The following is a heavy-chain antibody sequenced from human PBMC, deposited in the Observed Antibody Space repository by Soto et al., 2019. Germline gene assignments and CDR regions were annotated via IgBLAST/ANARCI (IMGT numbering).Heavy chain of an antibody. J-gene: IGHJ5*02. CDR3: ASEILYYDYVYRNNWFDP. CDR2: IYYSGST. D-gene: IGHD3-16*01. Sequence: SSETLSLTCTVSGGSISSYYWSWIRQPPGKGLEWIGYIYYSGSTNYNPSLKSRVTISVDTSKNQFSLKLSSVTAADTAVYYCASEILYYDYVYRNNWFDPWGQGTLVTVSS. V-gene: IGHV4-59*08. CDR1: GGSISSYY.